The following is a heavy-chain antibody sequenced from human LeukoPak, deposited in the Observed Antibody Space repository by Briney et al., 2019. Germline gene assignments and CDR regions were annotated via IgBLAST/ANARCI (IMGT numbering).Heavy chain of an antibody. D-gene: IGHD2-8*01. CDR3: AKVYCTNGVCPLDYYYMDV. Sequence: PGGSLRLSCAASGFTFRSYAMSWVRQAPGKGLEWVSAISGSGGSTYYADSVKGRFTISRDNSKNTLYLQMNSLRAEDTAVYYCAKVYCTNGVCPLDYYYMDVWGKGTTVTVSS. CDR1: GFTFRSYA. J-gene: IGHJ6*03. V-gene: IGHV3-23*01. CDR2: ISGSGGST.